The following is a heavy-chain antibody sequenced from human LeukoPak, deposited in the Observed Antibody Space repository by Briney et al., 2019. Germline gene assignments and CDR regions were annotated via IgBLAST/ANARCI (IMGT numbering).Heavy chain of an antibody. V-gene: IGHV4-4*07. CDR3: ATTLDYGCFDP. D-gene: IGHD3-16*01. CDR1: GGSISSYS. CDR2: FYASGIT. Sequence: SETLSLTCTVSGGSISSYSWSWIRQPARKGLEWIGLFYASGITNYNPSLKTRVTISVDTSKDQFSLNLRSVTAADTAIYYCATTLDYGCFDPWGQGALVTVSS. J-gene: IGHJ5*02.